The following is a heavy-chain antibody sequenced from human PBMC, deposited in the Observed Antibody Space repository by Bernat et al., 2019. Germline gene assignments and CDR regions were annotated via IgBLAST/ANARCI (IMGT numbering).Heavy chain of an antibody. CDR1: GFTFSDYG. D-gene: IGHD6-19*01. J-gene: IGHJ4*02. V-gene: IGHV3-30-3*01. Sequence: QVQLVESGGSVVQPGGSLRLSCAASGFTFSDYGMHWVRQAPGLGLEWVAFISFHGTNKYHADSVKGRFTISRDNPKNALYLQMDSLRAEDTAVYYCARAPRSGWYSLWGQGTLVTVSS. CDR3: ARAPRSGWYSL. CDR2: ISFHGTNK.